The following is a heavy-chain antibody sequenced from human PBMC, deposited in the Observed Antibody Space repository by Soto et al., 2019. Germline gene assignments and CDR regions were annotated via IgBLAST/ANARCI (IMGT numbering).Heavy chain of an antibody. Sequence: GGSLRLSCAASGFTFSSYAMSWVRQSPGKGLEWVSAISGSGGSTYYADSVKGRFTISRDNSKNTLYLQMNSLRAEDTAVYYCAKPLRYFDWLHFDYWGQGTLVTVSS. V-gene: IGHV3-23*01. J-gene: IGHJ4*02. CDR3: AKPLRYFDWLHFDY. D-gene: IGHD3-9*01. CDR1: GFTFSSYA. CDR2: ISGSGGST.